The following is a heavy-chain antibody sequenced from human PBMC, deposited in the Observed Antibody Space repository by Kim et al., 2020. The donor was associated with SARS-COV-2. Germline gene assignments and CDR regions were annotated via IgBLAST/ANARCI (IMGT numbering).Heavy chain of an antibody. CDR3: ARSFREVRHFD. V-gene: IGHV1-69*06. J-gene: IGHJ4*01. CDR1: GGSFGTYG. CDR2: IIPLFGTP. Sequence: SVKVSCKASGGSFGTYGYNWVRQAPGQGPEWVGGIIPLFGTPTFSQKYQGRVTITADRSTTTASMELSGLRSEDTAVYYCARSFREVRHFD.